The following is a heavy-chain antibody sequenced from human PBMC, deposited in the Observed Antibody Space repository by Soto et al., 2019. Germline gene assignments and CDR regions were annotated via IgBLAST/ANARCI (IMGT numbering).Heavy chain of an antibody. D-gene: IGHD2-2*03. CDR1: GFTFSSYA. V-gene: IGHV3-30-3*01. CDR2: ISYDGNNK. CDR3: VWMRNAFDS. Sequence: QVQLVESGGGVVQPGRSLRLSCAASGFTFSSYAMHWVRQAPGKGLEWVAVISYDGNNKYYADSVKGRFTISRDNSKNTLYVQMNSLRAEDTAVYYAVWMRNAFDSSGQGTLVTVSS. J-gene: IGHJ4*02.